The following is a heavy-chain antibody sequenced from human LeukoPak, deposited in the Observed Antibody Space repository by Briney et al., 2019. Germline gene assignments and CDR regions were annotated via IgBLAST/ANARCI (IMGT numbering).Heavy chain of an antibody. CDR1: GYTFTSYY. J-gene: IGHJ3*02. CDR2: INPSGGST. CDR3: AREEGDGSLGDAFDI. Sequence: ASVKVSCKASGYTFTSYYTHWVRQAPGQGLEWMGIINPSGGSTSYAQEFQGRITMTRDTSTSTVYMELSSLRSEDTAVYYCAREEGDGSLGDAFDIWGQGTMVTVSS. D-gene: IGHD5-24*01. V-gene: IGHV1-46*01.